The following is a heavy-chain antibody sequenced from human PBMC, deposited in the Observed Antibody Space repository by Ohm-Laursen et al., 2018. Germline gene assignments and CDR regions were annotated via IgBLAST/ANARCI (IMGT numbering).Heavy chain of an antibody. CDR1: GFTFSRFA. J-gene: IGHJ5*02. D-gene: IGHD3-16*01. Sequence: SLRLSCSAPGFTFSRFAMSWVRQAPGKGLEWVSSISADVRSTYYADSVKGRFTISRDNSKNTLDLQMKSLRVEDTAMYYCARGWGWFDPWGQGTLVTVSS. V-gene: IGHV3-23*01. CDR2: ISADVRST. CDR3: ARGWGWFDP.